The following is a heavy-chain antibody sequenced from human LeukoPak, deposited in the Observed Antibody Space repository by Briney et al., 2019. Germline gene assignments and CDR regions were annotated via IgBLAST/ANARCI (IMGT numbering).Heavy chain of an antibody. CDR3: ASSRGYSCGRHLDY. CDR1: GGSISSSSYY. V-gene: IGHV4-39*01. D-gene: IGHD5-18*01. Sequence: SETLSLTCTVSGGSISSSSYYWGWIRQPPGKGLEWIGTIYYSGSTYYNPSLKSRVTISVDTSNDQFSLKLSSVTAADTAVYYCASSRGYSCGRHLDYWGQGTLVTVSS. J-gene: IGHJ4*02. CDR2: IYYSGST.